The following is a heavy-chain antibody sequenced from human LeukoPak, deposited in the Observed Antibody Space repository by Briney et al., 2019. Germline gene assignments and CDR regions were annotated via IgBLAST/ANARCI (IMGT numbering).Heavy chain of an antibody. CDR2: VYSRGDT. D-gene: IGHD6-13*01. CDR3: ARDAPQVPAAGVLAS. J-gene: IGHJ5*02. CDR1: GFTVSDNY. V-gene: IGHV3-53*01. Sequence: QPGGSLRLSCAASGFTVSDNYMSWVRQAPGKGLEWVSVVYSRGDTYYADSVKGRFTFSRDISKNTLYLQMNGLRTEDTAMYYCARDAPQVPAAGVLASWGQGTLVTVSS.